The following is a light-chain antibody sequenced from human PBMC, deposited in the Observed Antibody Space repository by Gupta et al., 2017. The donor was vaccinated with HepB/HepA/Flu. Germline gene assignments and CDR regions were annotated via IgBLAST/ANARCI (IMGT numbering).Light chain of an antibody. CDR3: GTWDSSLSVFV. Sequence: QSVLTQPPSVSAAPRQKVTISCSGSSSNIGKNHVSWYQQFPGTAPKLLNYDTNKRPSGIPDRFSASKSSTSATLGITGLQTGDEANYYCGTWDSSLSVFVFGGGTKLTVL. J-gene: IGLJ2*01. CDR2: DTN. CDR1: SSNIGKNH. V-gene: IGLV1-51*01.